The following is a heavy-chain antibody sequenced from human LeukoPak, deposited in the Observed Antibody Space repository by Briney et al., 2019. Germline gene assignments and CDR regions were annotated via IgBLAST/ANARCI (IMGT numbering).Heavy chain of an antibody. CDR1: GGSISSYY. CDR2: IYYSGST. V-gene: IGHV4-59*01. J-gene: IGHJ1*01. CDR3: ARDAQVGYLQH. Sequence: SETLSLTCTVSGGSISSYYWSWIRQPPGKGLEWIGYIYYSGSTNYNPSLKSRVTISVDTSKNQFSLKLSSVTAADTAVYYCARDAQVGYLQHWGQGTLVTVSS.